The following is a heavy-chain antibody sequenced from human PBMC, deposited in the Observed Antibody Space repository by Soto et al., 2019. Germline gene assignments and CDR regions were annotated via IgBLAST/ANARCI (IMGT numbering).Heavy chain of an antibody. V-gene: IGHV4-59*01. J-gene: IGHJ4*02. CDR1: GGSISSYY. D-gene: IGHD1-26*01. CDR3: ALQYSGSYLGSFDY. Sequence: PSETLSLTCTVSGGSISSYYWSWIRQPPGKGLEWIGYIYYSGSTNYNPSLKSRVTISVDTSKNQFSLKLSSVTAADTAVYYCALQYSGSYLGSFDYWGQGTLVTSPQ. CDR2: IYYSGST.